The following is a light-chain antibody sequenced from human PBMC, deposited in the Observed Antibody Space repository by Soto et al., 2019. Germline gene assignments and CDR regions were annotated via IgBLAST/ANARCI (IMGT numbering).Light chain of an antibody. Sequence: QSALTQPPSASGTPGQSVTISCTGTSSDVSRYNYISWYQQRPGKAPKLIIYEVSKRPSGVPDRLSGFKYGNTASLTVSGLQAEDEADYYCSSYAGNSRYVFGTGSKVTVL. CDR3: SSYAGNSRYV. CDR2: EVS. V-gene: IGLV2-8*01. CDR1: SSDVSRYNY. J-gene: IGLJ1*01.